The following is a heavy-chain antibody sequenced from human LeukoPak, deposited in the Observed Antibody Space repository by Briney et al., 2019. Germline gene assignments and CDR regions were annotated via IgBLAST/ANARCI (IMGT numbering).Heavy chain of an antibody. CDR1: GFTLSSYA. CDR3: ASFHYYGSGAYYLSY. J-gene: IGHJ4*02. Sequence: GGSLRLSCAASGFTLSSYAMTWVRQAPGKGLEWVSDIGDSGATTYYADSVKGRFTISRDNSKNTQYLQMSSLRVEDTAVYFCASFHYYGSGAYYLSYWGQGTLVTVSS. D-gene: IGHD3-10*01. CDR2: IGDSGATT. V-gene: IGHV3-23*01.